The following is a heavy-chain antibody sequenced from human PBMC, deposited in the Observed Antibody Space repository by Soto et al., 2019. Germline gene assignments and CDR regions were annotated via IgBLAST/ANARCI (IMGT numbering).Heavy chain of an antibody. CDR3: ARYWMATTRRSYWFDP. V-gene: IGHV4-59*01. D-gene: IGHD5-12*01. Sequence: SETLSLTCTVSGGSISSYYWSWIRQPPGKGLEWIGYIYYSGSTNYNPSLKSRVTISVDTSKNQFSLKLSSVTAADTAVYYCARYWMATTRRSYWFDPWGQGTLVTVSS. CDR1: GGSISSYY. CDR2: IYYSGST. J-gene: IGHJ5*02.